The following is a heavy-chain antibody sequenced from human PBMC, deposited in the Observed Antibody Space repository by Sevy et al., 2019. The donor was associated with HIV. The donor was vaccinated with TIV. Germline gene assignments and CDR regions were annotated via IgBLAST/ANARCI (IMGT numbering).Heavy chain of an antibody. V-gene: IGHV3-21*01. CDR3: ARVVAYCSGGSCFPGYYYGMDV. CDR1: GFTFSNYN. J-gene: IGHJ6*02. CDR2: ISSSSRYI. Sequence: GGSLRLSCAASGFTFSNYNMNWVRQAPGKGLEWVSSISSSSRYIYYADSMKGRFTISRDNAKNSLYLQMNSLRAEDTAVYYCARVVAYCSGGSCFPGYYYGMDVWGQGTTVTGSS. D-gene: IGHD2-15*01.